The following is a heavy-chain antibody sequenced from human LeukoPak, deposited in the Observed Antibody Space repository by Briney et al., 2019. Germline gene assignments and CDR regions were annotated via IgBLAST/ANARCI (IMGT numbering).Heavy chain of an antibody. V-gene: IGHV4-34*01. D-gene: IGHD6-13*01. CDR2: INHSGST. Sequence: SETLSLICAVYGGSFSGYYWSWIRQPPGKGLEGIGEINHSGSTNYNPSLKSRITISVDTSKNQFSLKLSSVTAADTAVYYCARGIAAAGREGFDYWGRGTLVTVSS. CDR1: GGSFSGYY. J-gene: IGHJ4*02. CDR3: ARGIAAAGREGFDY.